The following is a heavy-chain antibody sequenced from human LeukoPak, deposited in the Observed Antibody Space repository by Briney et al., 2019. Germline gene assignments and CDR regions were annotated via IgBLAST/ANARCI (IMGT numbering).Heavy chain of an antibody. Sequence: SVTLSLTCTVSGGSINGYYWSWIRQPPGKGLEWIAYIYYTGSTNYDPKYNPSLKSRVTISVDTSKNQFSLKLSSVTAADTAVYYCARGPLWFGEYRFDYWGQGTLVTVSS. CDR1: GGSINGYY. D-gene: IGHD3-10*01. J-gene: IGHJ4*02. V-gene: IGHV4-59*12. CDR3: ARGPLWFGEYRFDY. CDR2: IYYTGST.